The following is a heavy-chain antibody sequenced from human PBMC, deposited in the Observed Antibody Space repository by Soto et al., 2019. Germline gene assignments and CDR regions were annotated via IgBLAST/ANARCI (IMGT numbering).Heavy chain of an antibody. Sequence: PSETLSLTCTVSGGSISSSSYYWGWIRQPPGKGLEWIESIYYSGSTYYNPSLKSRVTISVDTSKNQFSLKLSSVTAADTAVYYCSRLSYYGSGSYYLVPYYMDVWGKGTTVTVSS. CDR3: SRLSYYGSGSYYLVPYYMDV. CDR2: IYYSGST. CDR1: GGSISSSSYY. J-gene: IGHJ6*03. D-gene: IGHD3-10*01. V-gene: IGHV4-39*01.